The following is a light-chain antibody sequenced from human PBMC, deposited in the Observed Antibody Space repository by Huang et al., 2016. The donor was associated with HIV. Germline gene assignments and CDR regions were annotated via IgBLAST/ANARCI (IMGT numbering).Light chain of an antibody. CDR3: QQYSVSPWT. V-gene: IGKV3-20*01. Sequence: EIVLTQSPDTLSLSPGERGAISCRASQNVTNDYLAWDQQKSGQAPRLLIYGSSGRATGVPVRFGGRGSGAEFILTIDRLEHEDFASYYCQQYSVSPWTFGPGTKLEVK. CDR1: QNVTNDY. J-gene: IGKJ1*01. CDR2: GSS.